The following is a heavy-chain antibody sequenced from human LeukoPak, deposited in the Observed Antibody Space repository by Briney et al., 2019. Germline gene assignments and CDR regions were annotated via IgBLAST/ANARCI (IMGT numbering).Heavy chain of an antibody. CDR1: GFTVSSNY. J-gene: IGHJ5*02. Sequence: GGSLRLSCAASGFTVSSNYMSWVRQAPGKGLEWVSVIYSGGSTYYADSVKGRFTISRDNSKNTLYLQMNSLRAEDTAVYYCAKDGHRGYYPRGLGWFDPWGQGTLVTVSS. D-gene: IGHD3-22*01. CDR3: AKDGHRGYYPRGLGWFDP. CDR2: IYSGGST. V-gene: IGHV3-53*01.